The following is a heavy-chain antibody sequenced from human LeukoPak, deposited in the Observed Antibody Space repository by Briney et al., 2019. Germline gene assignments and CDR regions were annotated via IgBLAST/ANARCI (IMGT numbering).Heavy chain of an antibody. J-gene: IGHJ4*02. D-gene: IGHD5-18*01. V-gene: IGHV3-33*01. Sequence: GRSLRLSCAASGFTFSSYGMHWVRQAPGKGLEWVAVIWYDGSNKYYADSVKGRFTISRDNSKNTLYLQMNSLRAEDTAVYYCARDDSYGAYDCWGQGTLVTVSS. CDR2: IWYDGSNK. CDR3: ARDDSYGAYDC. CDR1: GFTFSSYG.